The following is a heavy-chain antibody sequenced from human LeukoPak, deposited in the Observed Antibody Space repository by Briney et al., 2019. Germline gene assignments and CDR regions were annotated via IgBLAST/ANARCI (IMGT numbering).Heavy chain of an antibody. V-gene: IGHV1-69*05. J-gene: IGHJ6*03. D-gene: IGHD4-23*01. CDR3: ARGQVKFNYYYYYMDV. CDR1: GGTFSSYA. CDR2: IIPIFGTA. Sequence: GASVKVSCKASGGTFSSYAISWVRQAPGQGLEWMGGIIPIFGTANYAQKFQGRVTITTDESTSTAYMDLSSLRSEDTAVYYCARGQVKFNYYYYYMDVWGKGTTVTVSS.